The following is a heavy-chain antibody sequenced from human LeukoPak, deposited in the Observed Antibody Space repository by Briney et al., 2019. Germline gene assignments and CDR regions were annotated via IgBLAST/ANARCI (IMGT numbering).Heavy chain of an antibody. Sequence: GESLKISCKGSGYSFTSYWIGWVRPMPGKGLEWMGIIYPGDSDTRYSPSFQGQVTISADKSISTAYLQWSSLKASDTAMYYCARRDSSGWYKLVGAFDIWGQGTMVTVSS. V-gene: IGHV5-51*01. CDR3: ARRDSSGWYKLVGAFDI. CDR1: GYSFTSYW. D-gene: IGHD6-19*01. CDR2: IYPGDSDT. J-gene: IGHJ3*02.